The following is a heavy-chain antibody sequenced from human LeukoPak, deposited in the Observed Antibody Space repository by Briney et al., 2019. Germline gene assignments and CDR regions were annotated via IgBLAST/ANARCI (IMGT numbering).Heavy chain of an antibody. D-gene: IGHD1-26*01. V-gene: IGHV4-61*01. J-gene: IGHJ4*02. CDR3: ARDLGGIVGAKGGYYFDY. CDR1: GGSVSSGSYY. Sequence: NSSETLSLTCTVSGGSVSSGSYYWSWIRQPPGKGLEWIGYIYYSGSTYYNPSLKSRVTISVDTSKNQFSLKLSSVTAADTAVYYCARDLGGIVGAKGGYYFDYWGQGTLVTVSS. CDR2: IYYSGST.